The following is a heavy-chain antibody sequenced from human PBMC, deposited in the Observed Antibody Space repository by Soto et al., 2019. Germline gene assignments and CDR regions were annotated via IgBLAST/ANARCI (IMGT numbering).Heavy chain of an antibody. CDR2: IHPGGQTI. J-gene: IGHJ3*01. D-gene: IGHD2-15*01. CDR3: ASRGSR. V-gene: IGHV3-48*03. CDR1: GFTFSSSE. Sequence: EVQLVESGGGLVQPGGSLRLSCAASGFTFSSSEMYWVRQAPGKGLEWISYIHPGGQTIFYAESVKGRFTISRDNAKNSVYLQLNSLRAEDRAVYYCASRGSRWVQGTMVTVPS.